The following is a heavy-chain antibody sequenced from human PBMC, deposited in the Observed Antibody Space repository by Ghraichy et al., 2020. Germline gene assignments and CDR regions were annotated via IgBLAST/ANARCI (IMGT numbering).Heavy chain of an antibody. J-gene: IGHJ6*02. V-gene: IGHV3-48*02. CDR1: GFSFSSYS. CDR2: ITSSGSFK. Sequence: GSLRLSCVGSGFSFSSYSMNWVRQSPGKGLEWVSYITSSGSFKSYADSVGGRFTISRDNAQNLLYLQMNSLRDEDTALYFCARGSTVVRFYYYDGMDVWGQGTTVTV. CDR3: ARGSTVVRFYYYDGMDV. D-gene: IGHD4-23*01.